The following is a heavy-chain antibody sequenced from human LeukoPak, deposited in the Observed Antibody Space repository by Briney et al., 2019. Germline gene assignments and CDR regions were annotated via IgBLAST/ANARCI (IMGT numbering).Heavy chain of an antibody. V-gene: IGHV3-13*01. J-gene: IGHJ2*01. CDR1: EFTLSMSN. Sequence: GRSLRLSCAVSEFTLSMSNMRWVRHATGKGLEWVSAIGTAGDTYYSGSANGGFSISRETLKNSLYLRVNSLRPGDTAVYYCAREGDSGSWNNWYFDLWGRGTLVTVSS. CDR3: AREGDSGSWNNWYFDL. CDR2: IGTAGDT. D-gene: IGHD6-13*01.